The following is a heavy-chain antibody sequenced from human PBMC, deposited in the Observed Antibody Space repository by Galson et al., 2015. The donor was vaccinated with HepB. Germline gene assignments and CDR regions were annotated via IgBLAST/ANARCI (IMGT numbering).Heavy chain of an antibody. CDR1: GGPFSSAL. J-gene: IGHJ4*02. CDR2: IIPVFGTT. V-gene: IGHV1-69*13. D-gene: IGHD1-26*01. Sequence: SVKVSCKASGGPFSSALISWVRQAPGQGLEWMGGIIPVFGTTNYAQKFQGTVTITADEGTNTAYMELSSLTSEDTAVYYCARGAGAVGATSPYFDYWGQGTLVTVSS. CDR3: ARGAGAVGATSPYFDY.